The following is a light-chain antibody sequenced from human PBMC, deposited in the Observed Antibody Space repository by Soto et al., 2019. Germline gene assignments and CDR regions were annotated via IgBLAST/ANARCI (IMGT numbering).Light chain of an antibody. CDR1: RSISSW. CDR3: QYYNSYSRT. CDR2: AAS. V-gene: IGKV1-5*01. Sequence: DIQMTQSPSTLSASVGDRVTITCRASRSISSWLAWYQQTPGKAPKLLIYAASSLESGVPSRFSGSGSGTEFTLTLSSLQPDDFATYYCQYYNSYSRTFGQGTKVEIK. J-gene: IGKJ1*01.